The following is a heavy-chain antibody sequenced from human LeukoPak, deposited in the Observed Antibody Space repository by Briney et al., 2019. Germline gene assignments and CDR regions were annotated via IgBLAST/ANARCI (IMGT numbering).Heavy chain of an antibody. CDR2: MSSGSRYL. D-gene: IGHD3-3*01. V-gene: IGHV3-21*01. CDR3: ARDRPTGASRVFVVQ. Sequence: GGSLRLSCTASGFTFSSYAMTWVRQALGKGLEWVSSMSSGSRYLYYADSVRGRFTISRDNAKNSLYLVMNSLRAEDTAIYYCARDRPTGASRVFVVQWGQGTLVTVSS. CDR1: GFTFSSYA. J-gene: IGHJ4*02.